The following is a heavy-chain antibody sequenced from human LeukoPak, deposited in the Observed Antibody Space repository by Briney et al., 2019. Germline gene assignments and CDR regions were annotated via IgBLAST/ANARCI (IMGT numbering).Heavy chain of an antibody. CDR2: MSPNSGDT. D-gene: IGHD7-27*01. CDR1: GYTFTSYD. V-gene: IGHV1-8*01. J-gene: IGHJ4*02. Sequence: ASVKISCKASGYTFTSYDFNWVRQATGQRPEWMGWMSPNSGDTGYAQKFQDRVTMTRNTSISTAYMELSSLRSDDTAVYYCARGPPNWGYDYWGPGTLVTVSS. CDR3: ARGPPNWGYDY.